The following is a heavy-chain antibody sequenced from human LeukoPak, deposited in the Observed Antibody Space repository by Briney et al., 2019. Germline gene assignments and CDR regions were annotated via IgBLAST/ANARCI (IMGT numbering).Heavy chain of an antibody. J-gene: IGHJ4*02. V-gene: IGHV1-2*06. D-gene: IGHD6-13*01. CDR2: INPYSGDT. Sequence: ASVKVSCKTSGYTFTGYHMHWVRQAPGQGLEWMGRINPYSGDTNFAQKFQGRVTMTRDTSITTAYMDLSSLTPDDTAVYFCARDQGSLTRSWYTGYWGQGTQVTVSS. CDR1: GYTFTGYH. CDR3: ARDQGSLTRSWYTGY.